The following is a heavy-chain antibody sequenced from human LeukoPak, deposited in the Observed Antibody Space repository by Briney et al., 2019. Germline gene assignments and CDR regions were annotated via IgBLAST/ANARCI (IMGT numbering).Heavy chain of an antibody. CDR3: ARGDVDTAMVQYYYGMDV. Sequence: PGGSLRLSCAASGFTFSSYWMSWVRQAPGKGLVWVSHINSDGRSTSYADSVKGRFTISRDNAKNTLYLQMNSLRAEDTAVYSCARGDVDTAMVQYYYGMDVWGQGTTVTVSS. V-gene: IGHV3-74*01. CDR1: GFTFSSYW. CDR2: INSDGRST. D-gene: IGHD5-18*01. J-gene: IGHJ6*02.